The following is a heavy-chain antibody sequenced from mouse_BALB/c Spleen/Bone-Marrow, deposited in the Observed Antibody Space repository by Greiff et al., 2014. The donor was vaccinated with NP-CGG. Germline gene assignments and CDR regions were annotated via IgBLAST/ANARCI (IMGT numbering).Heavy chain of an antibody. Sequence: QVQLKESGPGGGGAGGSVEIFCKGFGYTFTDYPLHWGEQSHAKSLEGIGLINTYNGNTNYNQKFKGKATMTVDKSSSTAYMELARLTSDDSAIYYCARLSHHPEFDYWGQGTTLTVSS. CDR3: ARLSHHPEFDY. V-gene: IGHV1-67*01. D-gene: IGHD6-2*01. CDR2: INTYNGNT. CDR1: GYTFTDYP. J-gene: IGHJ2*01.